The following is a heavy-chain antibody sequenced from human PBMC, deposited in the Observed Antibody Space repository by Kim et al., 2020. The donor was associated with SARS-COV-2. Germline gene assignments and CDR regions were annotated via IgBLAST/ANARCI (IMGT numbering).Heavy chain of an antibody. Sequence: SETLSLSCTVSGGSISSGSYNWGWVRQPPGKGLEWIGVISYSGSTYYNPSLKSRVTISVHTSKNQISRRLSSGTAADTAVYYCARHPGPDYWGQGTLVTVSS. CDR1: GGSISSGSYN. J-gene: IGHJ4*02. CDR2: ISYSGST. V-gene: IGHV4-39*01. CDR3: ARHPGPDY.